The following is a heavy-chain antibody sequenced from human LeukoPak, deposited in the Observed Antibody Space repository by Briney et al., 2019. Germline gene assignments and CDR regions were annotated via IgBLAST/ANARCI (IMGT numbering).Heavy chain of an antibody. V-gene: IGHV3-66*01. CDR3: ARDRYDLWRNYYYGMDV. CDR2: IYSGGST. Sequence: PGGSLRLSCAASGFTVSSNYMSWVRQAPGKGLEWVSVIYSGGSTYYADSVKGRFTISRDNSKNTLYLQMNSLRAEDTAVYYCARDRYDLWRNYYYGMDVWGQGTTVTVSS. J-gene: IGHJ6*02. D-gene: IGHD3-3*01. CDR1: GFTVSSNY.